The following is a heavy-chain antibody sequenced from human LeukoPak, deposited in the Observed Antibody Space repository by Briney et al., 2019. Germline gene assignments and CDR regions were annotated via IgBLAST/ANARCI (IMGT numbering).Heavy chain of an antibody. V-gene: IGHV4-30-2*01. CDR2: IYHSGST. CDR1: GGSISSGGYS. J-gene: IGHJ4*02. CDR3: ARDYYDSSGYYVGDY. Sequence: SETLSLTCAVSGGSISSGGYSWSWIRQPPGKGREWIGYIYHSGSTYYNPSIKSRVTISVDRSKNEFSLKLSSVTAADTAVYYCARDYYDSSGYYVGDYWGQGTLVTVSS. D-gene: IGHD3-22*01.